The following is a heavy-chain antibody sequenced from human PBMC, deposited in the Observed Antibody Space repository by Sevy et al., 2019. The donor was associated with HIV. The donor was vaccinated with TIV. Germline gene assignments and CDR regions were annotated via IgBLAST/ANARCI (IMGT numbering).Heavy chain of an antibody. V-gene: IGHV3-23*01. D-gene: IGHD2-8*01. CDR3: AREGCTKPHDY. J-gene: IGHJ4*02. CDR2: LSFGCGEI. CDR1: GFTFSKYS. Sequence: GGSLRLSCAASGFTFSKYSMSWVGQPPGKGLEWVSTLSFGCGEINYADSVKGRFTISRDNSKSSVYVQMNNLRPEDTAVYYCAREGCTKPHDYWGQGTLVTVSS.